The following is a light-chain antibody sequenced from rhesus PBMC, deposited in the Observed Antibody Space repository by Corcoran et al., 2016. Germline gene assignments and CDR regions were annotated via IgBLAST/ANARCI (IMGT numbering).Light chain of an antibody. CDR2: EAS. Sequence: DIQMTQSPSSLSASVGDRVTITCWASLAIRNDLSWYQLKPGETPKLLIYEASNLQSGIPSRFSGNGSGTDFALTITSLQSEDFATYYCEHYYTTPWTFGQGTKVEIK. CDR3: EHYYTTPWT. CDR1: LAIRND. J-gene: IGKJ2*01. V-gene: IGKV1S8*01.